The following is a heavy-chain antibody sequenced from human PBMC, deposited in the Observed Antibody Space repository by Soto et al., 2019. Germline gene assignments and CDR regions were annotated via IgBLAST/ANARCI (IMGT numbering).Heavy chain of an antibody. CDR2: TYYRSKWYT. D-gene: IGHD6-19*01. CDR3: ARSMAGRPIGC. V-gene: IGHV6-1*01. CDR1: GDSVSGNSVA. J-gene: IGHJ1*01. Sequence: QVQLQQSGPGLVKPSQTLSLTCAISGDSVSGNSVAWRWIRQSPSRGLEWLGRTYYRSKWYTDYAVSVQHRITINPDTSKNQFSLQVNSVTPEDTAVYYCARSMAGRPIGCWGQGTLVTVSS.